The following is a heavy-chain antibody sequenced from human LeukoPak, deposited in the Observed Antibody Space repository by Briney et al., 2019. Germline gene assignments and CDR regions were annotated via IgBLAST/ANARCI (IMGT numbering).Heavy chain of an antibody. D-gene: IGHD6-19*01. Sequence: PGGSLRLSCAASRFTFSSYSMNWVRQAPGKGLEWVSSISSSSSYIYYADSVKGRFTISRDNSKNTLFLQVNSLRAEDTAVYYCAKDARRTFGLSSGLYRGSYYFDYWGQGTLVTVSS. CDR2: ISSSSSYI. V-gene: IGHV3-21*01. CDR1: RFTFSSYS. CDR3: AKDARRTFGLSSGLYRGSYYFDY. J-gene: IGHJ4*02.